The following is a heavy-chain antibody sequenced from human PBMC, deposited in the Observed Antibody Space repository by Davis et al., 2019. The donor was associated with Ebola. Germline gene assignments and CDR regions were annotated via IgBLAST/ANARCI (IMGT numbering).Heavy chain of an antibody. V-gene: IGHV4-4*02. CDR3: ARGTRDGYMPEGY. CDR1: GGSFSSSNW. D-gene: IGHD5-24*01. Sequence: PSETLSLTCAVSGGSFSSSNWSSWFRQPPGKGLEWIGEIYHSGSTNYNPSLKSRVTISVDKSKNQFSLKLSSVTAADTAVYYCARGTRDGYMPEGYWGQGTLVTVSS. J-gene: IGHJ4*02. CDR2: IYHSGST.